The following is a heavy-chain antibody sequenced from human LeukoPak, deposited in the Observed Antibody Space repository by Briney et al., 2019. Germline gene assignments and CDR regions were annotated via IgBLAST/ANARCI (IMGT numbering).Heavy chain of an antibody. CDR2: MNPNSGNT. CDR1: GYTFTSYG. CDR3: ARVSKGSSGPDDAFDI. J-gene: IGHJ3*02. Sequence: ASVKVSCKASGYTFTSYGISWVRQATGQGLEWMGWMNPNSGNTGYAQKFQGRVTMTRNTSISTAYMELSSLRSEDTAVYYCARVSKGSSGPDDAFDIWGQGTMVTVSS. D-gene: IGHD3-22*01. V-gene: IGHV1-8*02.